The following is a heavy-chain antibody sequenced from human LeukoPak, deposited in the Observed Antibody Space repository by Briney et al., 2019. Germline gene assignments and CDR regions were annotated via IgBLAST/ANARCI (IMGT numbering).Heavy chain of an antibody. V-gene: IGHV3-9*01. D-gene: IGHD6-13*01. Sequence: GGSLRLSCAASRFTFDDYAMHWVRPAPGRGLEWVSGISWNSGSIGYADSVKGRFTISRDNAKNSLYLQMNSPRADDTAVYYCAGLYSSSVNFWGQGTMVTVSS. CDR1: RFTFDDYA. J-gene: IGHJ4*02. CDR2: ISWNSGSI. CDR3: AGLYSSSVNF.